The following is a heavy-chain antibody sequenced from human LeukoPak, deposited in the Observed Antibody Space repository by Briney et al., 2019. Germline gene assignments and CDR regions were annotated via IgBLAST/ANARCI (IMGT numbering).Heavy chain of an antibody. CDR3: ARKLRYFDWLSDYRYYFDY. CDR2: ISSSSSYI. D-gene: IGHD3-9*01. J-gene: IGHJ4*02. V-gene: IGHV3-21*01. Sequence: GGSLRLSCAASGFTFSSYSMNWVRQAPGKGLEWVSSISSSSSYIYYADSVKGRFTISRDNAKNSPYLQMNSLRAEDTAVYYCARKLRYFDWLSDYRYYFDYWGQGTLVTVSS. CDR1: GFTFSSYS.